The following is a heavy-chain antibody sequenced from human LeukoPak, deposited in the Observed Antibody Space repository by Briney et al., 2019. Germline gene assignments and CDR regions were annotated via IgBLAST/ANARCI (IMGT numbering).Heavy chain of an antibody. CDR2: ISAYNGNT. D-gene: IGHD1-26*01. J-gene: IGHJ4*02. V-gene: IGHV1-18*01. CDR1: GYTFTSYG. CDR3: ARVGLGHSGSYYVDY. Sequence: ASVKVSCKASGYTFTSYGISWVRQAPGQGLEWMGWISAYNGNTNYAQKLQGRVTMTTDTSTSTAYMELRSLRSDDTAVYYCARVGLGHSGSYYVDYWGQGTLVTVSS.